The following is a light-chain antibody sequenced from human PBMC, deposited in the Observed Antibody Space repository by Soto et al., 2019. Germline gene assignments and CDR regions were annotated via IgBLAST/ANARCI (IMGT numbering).Light chain of an antibody. V-gene: IGLV1-47*02. CDR1: SSNIGTNA. CDR3: ATWDAILSAWV. Sequence: QAVVTQPPSASGTPGQRVTISCSGSSSNIGTNALYWFQQIPGTAPKLLIYNNNQRPSGVPDRFSGSKSGTSASLAISGLRSEDEADYYCATWDAILSAWVFGGGTKVTVL. CDR2: NNN. J-gene: IGLJ3*02.